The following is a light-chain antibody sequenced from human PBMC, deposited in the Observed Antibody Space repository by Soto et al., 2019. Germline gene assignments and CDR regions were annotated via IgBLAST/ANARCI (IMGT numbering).Light chain of an antibody. J-gene: IGKJ2*01. CDR1: QSVSSSY. CDR2: GAS. V-gene: IGKV3-20*01. CDR3: QQYGSSPQT. Sequence: EIVLTQSPGTLSLSPGERATLSCRASQSVSSSYLAWYQQKPGQAPRLLIYGASSRATGIPDRLSGSGSGTDFTLTISRLEPEDFAVYYCQQYGSSPQTFGQGTKLEIK.